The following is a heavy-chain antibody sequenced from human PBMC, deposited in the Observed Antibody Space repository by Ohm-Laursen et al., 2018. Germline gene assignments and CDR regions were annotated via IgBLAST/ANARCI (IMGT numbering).Heavy chain of an antibody. D-gene: IGHD5-18*01. CDR1: GFTFDDYA. Sequence: SLRLSCAASGFTFDDYAMHWVRQAPGKGLEWVSGISWNSGSIGYADSVKGRFTISRDNAKNSLYLQMNSLRAEDTAVYYCAKAMVGTAMVFDYWGQGTLVTVSS. CDR3: AKAMVGTAMVFDY. CDR2: ISWNSGSI. V-gene: IGHV3-9*01. J-gene: IGHJ4*02.